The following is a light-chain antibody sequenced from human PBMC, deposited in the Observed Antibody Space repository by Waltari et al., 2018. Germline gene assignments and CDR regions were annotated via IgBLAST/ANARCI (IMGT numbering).Light chain of an antibody. CDR2: AAS. Sequence: DTQMTQSPSSLSASVGDRVTITCRASQFVSNYLNWYQHKLGKAPKLLISAASSLQGGVPSRFSGSGSGTDFTLTSSSLQPEDFATYYCQQTYTSPPEYTFGQGTKLEIK. CDR3: QQTYTSPPEYT. CDR1: QFVSNY. V-gene: IGKV1-39*01. J-gene: IGKJ2*01.